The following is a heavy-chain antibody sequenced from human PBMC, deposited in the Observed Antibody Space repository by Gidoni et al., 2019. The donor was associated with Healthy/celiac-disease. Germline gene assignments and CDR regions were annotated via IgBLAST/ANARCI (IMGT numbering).Heavy chain of an antibody. Sequence: QVQLQQWGAGLLKPSETLSLTCAVYGGSFSGYYWSWIRQPPGKGLEWMGEINHSGSTNYNPSLKSRVTISVDTSKNQFSLKLSSVTAADTAVYYCARGQKRVFWSGYRNWFDPWGQGTLVTVSS. D-gene: IGHD3-3*01. V-gene: IGHV4-34*01. J-gene: IGHJ5*02. CDR2: INHSGST. CDR1: GGSFSGYY. CDR3: ARGQKRVFWSGYRNWFDP.